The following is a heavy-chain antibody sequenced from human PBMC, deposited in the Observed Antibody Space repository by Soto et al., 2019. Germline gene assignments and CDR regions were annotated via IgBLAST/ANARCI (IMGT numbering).Heavy chain of an antibody. CDR2: ISYDGSNK. Sequence: PGGSLRLSCAASGFTFSSYGMHWVRQAPGKGLEWVAVISYDGSNKYYADSVKGRFTISRDNSKNTLYLQMNSLRAEDTAVYYCAGLRFLEWLNNYYGMDIWGQGTTVTVSS. CDR1: GFTFSSYG. D-gene: IGHD3-3*01. J-gene: IGHJ6*02. V-gene: IGHV3-30*03. CDR3: AGLRFLEWLNNYYGMDI.